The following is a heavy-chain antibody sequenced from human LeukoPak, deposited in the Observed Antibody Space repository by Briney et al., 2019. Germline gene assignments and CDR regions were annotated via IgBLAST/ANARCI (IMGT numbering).Heavy chain of an antibody. CDR1: GGSISSGGYY. CDR2: IYHSGST. J-gene: IGHJ6*03. V-gene: IGHV4-30-2*01. Sequence: PSQTLSLTCTVSGGSISSGGYYWSWIRQPPGKGLEWNGYIYHSGSTYYNPSLKSRVTISVDRSKNQFSLKLSSVTAADTAVYYCARVCSSTSCYSSTYYYYYMDVWGKGTTVTVSS. CDR3: ARVCSSTSCYSSTYYYYYMDV. D-gene: IGHD2-2*01.